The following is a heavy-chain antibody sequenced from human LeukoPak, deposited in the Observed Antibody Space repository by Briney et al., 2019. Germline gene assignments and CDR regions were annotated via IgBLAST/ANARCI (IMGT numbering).Heavy chain of an antibody. CDR2: ISGYNGNT. V-gene: IGHV1-18*01. J-gene: IGHJ4*02. Sequence: GASVKVSCKXSGGTFSSYGISWVRQAPGQGLEWMGWISGYNGNTNYAQKLQGRVSMTTDTSTSTAYMELRSLRSDDTAVYYCARGENYYDSSGYHTYWGQGTLVTVSS. D-gene: IGHD3-22*01. CDR1: GGTFSSYG. CDR3: ARGENYYDSSGYHTY.